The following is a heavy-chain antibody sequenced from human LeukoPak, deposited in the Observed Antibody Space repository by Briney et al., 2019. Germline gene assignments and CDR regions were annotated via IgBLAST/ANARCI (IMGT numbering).Heavy chain of an antibody. CDR3: AKGLRENVLSPGDAFDV. CDR2: ISYDGSNK. CDR1: GFTFSSYG. J-gene: IGHJ3*01. Sequence: AGGSLRLSCAASGFTFSSYGMHWVRQAPGKGLEWVAVISYDGSNKYYADSVKGRFTISRDNSKNTLYLQMNNLRAEDTAVYYCAKGLRENVLSPGDAFDVWGQGTMVTVSS. D-gene: IGHD1-26*01. V-gene: IGHV3-30*18.